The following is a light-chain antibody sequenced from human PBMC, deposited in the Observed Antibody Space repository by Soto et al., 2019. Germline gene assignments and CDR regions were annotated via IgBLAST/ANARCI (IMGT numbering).Light chain of an antibody. V-gene: IGKV3-20*01. CDR1: QSINRY. J-gene: IGKJ2*01. Sequence: EIVLTQSPGTLSLSPVGLATLSCRASQSINRYLAWYQQKPGQAPRLVIYLASNRATGIPDRFSGSGSGTDFTLTISRLEPEDFALYYCQQYGSSSYTFGQGTKVDIK. CDR3: QQYGSSSYT. CDR2: LAS.